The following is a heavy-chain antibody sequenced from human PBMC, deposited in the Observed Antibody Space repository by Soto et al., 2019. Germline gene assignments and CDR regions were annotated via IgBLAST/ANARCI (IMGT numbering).Heavy chain of an antibody. V-gene: IGHV3-23*01. CDR3: AKSQYYYDSSGYLEPPWFDP. CDR1: GFTFSSYA. J-gene: IGHJ5*02. Sequence: GGSLRLSCAASGFTFSSYAMSWVRQAPGKGLEWVSAISGSGGSTYYADSVKGRFTISRDNSKNTLYLQMNSLRAEDTAVYYCAKSQYYYDSSGYLEPPWFDPWGQGTLVTVSS. CDR2: ISGSGGST. D-gene: IGHD3-22*01.